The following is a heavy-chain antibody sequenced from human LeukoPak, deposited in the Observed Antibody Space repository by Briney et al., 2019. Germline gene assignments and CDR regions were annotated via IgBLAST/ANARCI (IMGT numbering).Heavy chain of an antibody. Sequence: GRSLRLSCAASGFTFSTYVMLWVRQAPGKGLEWVALIWHDGSNKYYGDSVKDRFTISRDNSKNTLYLQMNSLRAEDTSVYYCAKDLVVVPAWGQGTLVTVSS. CDR2: IWHDGSNK. D-gene: IGHD2-2*01. J-gene: IGHJ4*02. V-gene: IGHV3-33*06. CDR1: GFTFSTYV. CDR3: AKDLVVVPA.